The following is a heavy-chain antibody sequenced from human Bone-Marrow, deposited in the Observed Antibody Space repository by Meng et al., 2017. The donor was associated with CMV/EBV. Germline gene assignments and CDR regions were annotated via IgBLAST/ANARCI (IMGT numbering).Heavy chain of an antibody. CDR1: FTFSSYS. CDR3: ASKANRYCSSTSCQGNY. V-gene: IGHV3-21*01. J-gene: IGHJ4*02. CDR2: ISSSSSYI. D-gene: IGHD2-2*01. Sequence: FTFSSYSRNWVRQAPGKGLEWVSSISSSSSYIYYADSVKGRFTISRDNAKNSLYLQMNSLRAEDTAVYYCASKANRYCSSTSCQGNYWGQGTLVTVSS.